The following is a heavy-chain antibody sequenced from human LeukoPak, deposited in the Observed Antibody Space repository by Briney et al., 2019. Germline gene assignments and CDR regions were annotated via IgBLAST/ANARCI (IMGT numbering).Heavy chain of an antibody. CDR1: GFTFSRSW. D-gene: IGHD3-3*01. V-gene: IGHV3-48*01. J-gene: IGHJ4*02. CDR3: ARTYYDFWSGYYSHEGNPFDY. Sequence: GGSLRLSCAASGFTFSRSWMTWVRQAPGKGLEWVSDISSSSSTIYYADSVKGRFTISRDNAKNSLYLEMNSLRAEDTAVYYCARTYYDFWSGYYSHEGNPFDYWGQGTLVTVSS. CDR2: ISSSSSTI.